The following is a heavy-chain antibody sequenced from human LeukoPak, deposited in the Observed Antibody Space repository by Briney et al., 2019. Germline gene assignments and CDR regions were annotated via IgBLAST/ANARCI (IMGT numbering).Heavy chain of an antibody. V-gene: IGHV1-69*05. D-gene: IGHD5-18*01. CDR2: IIPIFGTA. CDR1: GGTFSSYA. Sequence: GSSVKVSCKASGGTFSSYAINWVRQAPGQGLEWMGGIIPIFGTANYAQKFQGRVTITTDESTSTAYMELSSLRSEDTAVYYCARGKVTGYSYGYDYYYMDVWGKGTTVTVSS. CDR3: ARGKVTGYSYGYDYYYMDV. J-gene: IGHJ6*03.